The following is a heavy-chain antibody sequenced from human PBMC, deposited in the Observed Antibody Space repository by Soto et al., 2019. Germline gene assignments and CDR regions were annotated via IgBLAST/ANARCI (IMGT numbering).Heavy chain of an antibody. V-gene: IGHV3-30-3*01. CDR3: ARDYSGSGSFDY. D-gene: IGHD3-10*01. J-gene: IGHJ4*02. CDR1: GFTFSSHA. Sequence: GGSLRLSCAASGFTFSSHAMQWVRQAPGKGLEWVTVISNDGGNKFYAVSVKGRFTISRDNSKNTVYLQMNSLRAEDTAVYFCARDYSGSGSFDYWGQGTLVTVSS. CDR2: ISNDGGNK.